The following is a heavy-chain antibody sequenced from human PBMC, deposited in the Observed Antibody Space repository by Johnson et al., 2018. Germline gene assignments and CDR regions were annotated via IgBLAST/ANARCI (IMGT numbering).Heavy chain of an antibody. D-gene: IGHD2-15*01. J-gene: IGHJ3*02. CDR2: IYYSGST. V-gene: IGHV4-59*01. CDR1: GGSISSYY. Sequence: QVQLQESGPGLVKXSETLSLTCTVSGGSISSYYWSWIRQPPGKGLEWIGYIYYSGSTNYNPSLKSRVTISVDTSKKQFSLKLSSVTAADTAVYYCAREYCSGGSCSGAFDIWGQGTMVTFSS. CDR3: AREYCSGGSCSGAFDI.